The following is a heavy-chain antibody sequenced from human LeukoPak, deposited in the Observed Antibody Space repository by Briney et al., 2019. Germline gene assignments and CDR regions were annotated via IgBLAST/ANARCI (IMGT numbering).Heavy chain of an antibody. J-gene: IGHJ3*02. D-gene: IGHD1-26*01. Sequence: GGSLRLSCAASGFTFSSYEMNWVRQAPGKGLEWVTFIRYDGSTKYYTDSVKGRFTISRDNAKNSLYLHMNIVRPEDMALYYCAKVRSGSLLGAFDIWGQGTRVTVSS. CDR3: AKVRSGSLLGAFDI. V-gene: IGHV3-30*02. CDR2: IRYDGSTK. CDR1: GFTFSSYE.